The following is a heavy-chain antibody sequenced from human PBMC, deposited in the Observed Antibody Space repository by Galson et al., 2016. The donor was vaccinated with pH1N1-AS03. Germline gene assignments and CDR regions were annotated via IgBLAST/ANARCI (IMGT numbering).Heavy chain of an antibody. J-gene: IGHJ6*02. V-gene: IGHV1-18*01. CDR1: GYKFTSYG. CDR3: ARDGDIVIVPSAIDYYGMDV. D-gene: IGHD2-2*01. CDR2: ISGYNINA. Sequence: SVKVSCKASGYKFTSYGVSWVRQAPGQGLEWMGWISGYNINAKYAEKFQGRVTLTTDKSTSTAYMEPRSLTSDDTAVYFCARDGDIVIVPSAIDYYGMDVWGQGTTVTVSS.